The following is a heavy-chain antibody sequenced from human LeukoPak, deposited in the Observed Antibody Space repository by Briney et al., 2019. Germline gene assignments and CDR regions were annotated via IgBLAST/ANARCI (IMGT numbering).Heavy chain of an antibody. D-gene: IGHD2-2*02. CDR3: ARDPRRYCSSTSCYSREPWFDP. CDR2: ISSSSSYI. J-gene: IGHJ5*02. Sequence: GGSLRLSCAASGFTFSSYSMNWVRQAPGEGLEWVSSISSSSSYIYYADSVKGRCTISRDNAKNSLYLQMNSLRAEDTAVYYVARDPRRYCSSTSCYSREPWFDPWGQGTLVTVSS. V-gene: IGHV3-21*01. CDR1: GFTFSSYS.